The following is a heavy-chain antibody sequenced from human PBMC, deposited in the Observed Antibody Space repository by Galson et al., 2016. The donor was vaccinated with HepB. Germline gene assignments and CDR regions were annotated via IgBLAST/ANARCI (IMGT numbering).Heavy chain of an antibody. CDR3: TTDGLLSCGGDCYDLDH. CDR1: GYSFSDAW. D-gene: IGHD2-21*02. J-gene: IGHJ4*02. CDR2: IKSNNAGGTT. Sequence: SLRLSCAASGYSFSDAWMSWVRQAPGKGLEWVGRIKSNNAGGTTVYPAPVKGRFTISRDDSKNMLYLQMNSLKPEDTGVYYFTTDGLLSCGGDCYDLDHWGQGTLVTVSS. V-gene: IGHV3-15*07.